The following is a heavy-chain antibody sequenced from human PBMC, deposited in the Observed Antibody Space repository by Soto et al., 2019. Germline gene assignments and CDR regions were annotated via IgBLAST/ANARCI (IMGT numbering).Heavy chain of an antibody. CDR2: INPNSGGT. CDR1: GYTFTGYY. CDR3: ARGLATRIAVAGTASDY. Sequence: ASVKVSCKASGYTFTGYYMRWVRQAPGQGLEWMGWINPNSGGTNYAQKFQGWVTMTRDTSISTAYMELSRLRSDDTAVYYCARGLATRIAVAGTASDYWGQGTLVTVSS. V-gene: IGHV1-2*04. D-gene: IGHD6-19*01. J-gene: IGHJ4*02.